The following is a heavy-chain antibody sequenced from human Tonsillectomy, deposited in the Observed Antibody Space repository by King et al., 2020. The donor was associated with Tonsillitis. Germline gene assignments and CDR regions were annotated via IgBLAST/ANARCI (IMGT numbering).Heavy chain of an antibody. V-gene: IGHV3-21*01. Sequence: QLVQSGGGLVKPGGSLRLSCAASGFTFSSYSMNWVRQAPGRGLEWVSSISRSSNYIYYADSVKGRFTISRDNAKNSLYLQMNSLRAEDTAVYYCARWERFQYDMDVWGQGTTVTVSS. CDR2: ISRSSNYI. J-gene: IGHJ6*02. D-gene: IGHD1-26*01. CDR1: GFTFSSYS. CDR3: ARWERFQYDMDV.